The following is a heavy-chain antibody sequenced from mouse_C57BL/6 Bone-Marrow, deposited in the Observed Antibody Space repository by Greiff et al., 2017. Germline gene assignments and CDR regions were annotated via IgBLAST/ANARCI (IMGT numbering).Heavy chain of an antibody. D-gene: IGHD1-1*01. CDR3: AREGFYYYGSSSYAMDY. Sequence: VKLQQPGAELVMPGASVKLSCKASGYTFTSYWMHWVKQRPGQGLEWIGEIDPSDSYTNYNQKFKGKSTLTVDKSSSTAYMQLSSLTSEDSAVYYCAREGFYYYGSSSYAMDYWGQGTSVTVSS. V-gene: IGHV1-69*01. CDR2: IDPSDSYT. J-gene: IGHJ4*01. CDR1: GYTFTSYW.